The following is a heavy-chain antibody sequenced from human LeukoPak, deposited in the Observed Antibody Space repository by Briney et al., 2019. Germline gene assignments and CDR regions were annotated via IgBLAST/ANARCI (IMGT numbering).Heavy chain of an antibody. CDR1: GFTFSSYS. V-gene: IGHV3-21*01. D-gene: IGHD1-26*01. CDR3: ARDNPLAGATRALY. Sequence: GGSLRLSCAASGFTFSSYSMNWVRQAPGKGLEWVSSISSSSSYIYYADSVKGRFTISRDNAKNSLYLQMNSLRAEDTAVYYCARDNPLAGATRALYWGQGTLVTVSS. J-gene: IGHJ4*02. CDR2: ISSSSSYI.